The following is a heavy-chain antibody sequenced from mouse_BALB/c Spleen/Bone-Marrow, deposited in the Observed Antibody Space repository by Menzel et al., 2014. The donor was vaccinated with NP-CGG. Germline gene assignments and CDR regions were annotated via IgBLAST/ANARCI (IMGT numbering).Heavy chain of an antibody. V-gene: IGHV1-69*02. Sequence: QVQLQQSGAEFVKPGAPVKLSCKASGYTFTNYWVNWVKQRPGRGLEWIGRIDPSDSETHYNQKFKDKATLTVDKSSSTAYIQLSSLTSEDSAVYYCARGYYGRTYGWYFDVWGAGTTVTVSS. CDR1: GYTFTNYW. J-gene: IGHJ1*01. CDR3: ARGYYGRTYGWYFDV. CDR2: IDPSDSET. D-gene: IGHD1-1*01.